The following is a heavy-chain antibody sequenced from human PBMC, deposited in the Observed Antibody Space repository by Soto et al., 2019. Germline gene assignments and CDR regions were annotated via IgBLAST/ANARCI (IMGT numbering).Heavy chain of an antibody. Sequence: GASVKVSCKASGYTFTSYAMHWVRQAPGQRLEWMGWINAGNGNTKYSQKFQGRVTITRDTSASTAYMELSSLRSEDTAVYYCARPSSSSAVDFQHWGQGTLVTVSS. V-gene: IGHV1-3*01. CDR2: INAGNGNT. CDR3: ARPSSSSAVDFQH. D-gene: IGHD6-6*01. CDR1: GYTFTSYA. J-gene: IGHJ1*01.